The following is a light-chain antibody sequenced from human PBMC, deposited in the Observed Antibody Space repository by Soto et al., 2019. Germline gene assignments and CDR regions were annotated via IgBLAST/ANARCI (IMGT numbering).Light chain of an antibody. CDR3: IQRIEFPLT. V-gene: IGKV2-40*01. Sequence: DIVMTQTPLSLPVTPGEPASISCGSSQSLLDSDDGNTYLDWYLQKPGQSPQLLIYTVSYRASGVPDRFSGSGSGTDFTLKISRVEAEDVAVYYCIQRIEFPLTFGGGTKVDIK. CDR1: QSLLDSDDGNTY. CDR2: TVS. J-gene: IGKJ4*01.